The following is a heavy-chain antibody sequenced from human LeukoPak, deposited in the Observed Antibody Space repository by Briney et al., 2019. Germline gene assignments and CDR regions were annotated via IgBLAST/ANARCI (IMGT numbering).Heavy chain of an antibody. D-gene: IGHD4-17*01. Sequence: GSLRLSCAASRFTFTSYAMSWIRQAPGKGLEWVSYISSSGSTIYYADSVKGRFTISRDNAKNSLYLQMNSLRAEDTAVYYCARASDYGDYCDYWGQGTLVTVSS. CDR1: RFTFTSYA. CDR2: ISSSGSTI. V-gene: IGHV3-48*04. J-gene: IGHJ4*02. CDR3: ARASDYGDYCDY.